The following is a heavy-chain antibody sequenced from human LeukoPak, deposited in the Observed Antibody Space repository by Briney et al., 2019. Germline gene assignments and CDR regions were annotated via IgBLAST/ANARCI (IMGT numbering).Heavy chain of an antibody. V-gene: IGHV4-61*01. CDR1: GGSVSSGSYY. D-gene: IGHD4-17*01. J-gene: IGHJ3*02. Sequence: PSETLSLTCTVSGGSVSSGSYYWSWIRQSPGKGLEWIGYIYYSGSTNYNPSLKSRVTISVDTSKNQFSLKLSSVTAADTAVYYCAKVRGDYDAFDIWGQGTMVTVSS. CDR2: IYYSGST. CDR3: AKVRGDYDAFDI.